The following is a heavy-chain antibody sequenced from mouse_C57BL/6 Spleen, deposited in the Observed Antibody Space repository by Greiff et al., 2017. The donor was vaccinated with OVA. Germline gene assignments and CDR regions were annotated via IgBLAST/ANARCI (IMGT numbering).Heavy chain of an antibody. J-gene: IGHJ4*01. CDR2: ISSGSSTI. Sequence: EVKLVESGGGLVKPGGSLKLSCAASGFTFSDYGMHWVRQAPEKGLEWVAYISSGSSTIYYADTVKGRFTISRDNAKNTLFLQMTSLRSEDTAMYYCARRNYYGSSGVYAMDYWGQGTSVTVSA. CDR3: ARRNYYGSSGVYAMDY. D-gene: IGHD1-1*01. CDR1: GFTFSDYG. V-gene: IGHV5-17*01.